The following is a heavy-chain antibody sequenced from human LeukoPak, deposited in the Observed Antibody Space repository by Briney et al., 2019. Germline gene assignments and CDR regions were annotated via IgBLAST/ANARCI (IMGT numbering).Heavy chain of an antibody. V-gene: IGHV3-7*01. CDR2: IKQDGTEK. CDR1: GFTFRSYW. Sequence: GGSLRLSCAGSGFTFRSYWMNWVRQAPGKGLEWLAIIKQDGTEKHYKGSVEGRFTISRDNAKNSLHLQMNSLRAEDTAVYYCAGGSGYLITSWGQGSLVSVCS. CDR3: AGGSGYLITS. J-gene: IGHJ5*02. D-gene: IGHD3-9*01.